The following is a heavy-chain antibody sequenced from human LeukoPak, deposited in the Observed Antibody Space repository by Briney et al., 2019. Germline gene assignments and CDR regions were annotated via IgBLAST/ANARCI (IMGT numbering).Heavy chain of an antibody. CDR3: ARDERDYGGTPHY. Sequence: GGSLRLSCAASGFTFDDYAMHWVRQAPGKGLEWVSAISGSGGSTYYADSVKGRFTISRDNSKNTLYLQMNRLRSDDTAVYYCARDERDYGGTPHYWGQGTLVTVSS. CDR1: GFTFDDYA. CDR2: ISGSGGST. J-gene: IGHJ4*02. V-gene: IGHV3-23*01. D-gene: IGHD4-23*01.